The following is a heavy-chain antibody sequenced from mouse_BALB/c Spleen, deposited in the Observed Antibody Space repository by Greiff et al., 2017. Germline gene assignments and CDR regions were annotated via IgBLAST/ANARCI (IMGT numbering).Heavy chain of an antibody. D-gene: IGHD1-2*01. CDR2: ISTYYGDA. J-gene: IGHJ1*01. CDR3: ARSAFITTSYWYFDD. Sequence: VQLQQSGAELVWPGVSVKISCKGSGYTFTDYAMNWVKQSHAKSLEWIGVISTYYGDASYNQKFKGKATMTVDKSSSTAYMELARLTSEDSAIYYSARSAFITTSYWYFDDWGAGTTVTVSS. CDR1: GYTFTDYA. V-gene: IGHV1S137*01.